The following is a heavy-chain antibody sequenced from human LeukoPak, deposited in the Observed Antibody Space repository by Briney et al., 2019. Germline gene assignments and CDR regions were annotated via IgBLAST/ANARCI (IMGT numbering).Heavy chain of an antibody. J-gene: IGHJ4*02. Sequence: GGSLRLSCAASGFTFSSYGMHWVRQAPGKGVEWVAVIWYDGSNKYYADSVKGRFAISRDNSKNTLYLQMNSLRAEDTAVYYCARDLMEESFDYWGQGTLVTVSS. CDR1: GFTFSSYG. V-gene: IGHV3-33*01. D-gene: IGHD2-8*01. CDR3: ARDLMEESFDY. CDR2: IWYDGSNK.